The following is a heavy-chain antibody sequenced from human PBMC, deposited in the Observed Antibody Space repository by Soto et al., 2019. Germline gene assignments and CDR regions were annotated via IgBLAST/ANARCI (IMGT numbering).Heavy chain of an antibody. Sequence: QVQLVQSGAEVKKPGSSVKVSCKASGGTFSSYAIRWVRQAPGQGIEWMGGITPIFGTADYAQKFQGRVTITADESTSTAYMELSSLRSEDTAVYYCARDGIAASPIAWFDPWGQGTLVTVSS. J-gene: IGHJ5*02. CDR2: ITPIFGTA. CDR1: GGTFSSYA. V-gene: IGHV1-69*12. D-gene: IGHD6-6*01. CDR3: ARDGIAASPIAWFDP.